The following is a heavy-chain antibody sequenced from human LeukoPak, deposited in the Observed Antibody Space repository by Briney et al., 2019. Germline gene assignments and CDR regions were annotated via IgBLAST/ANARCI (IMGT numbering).Heavy chain of an antibody. CDR3: AREPPPSYYYDSSGFRRQSDY. D-gene: IGHD3-22*01. J-gene: IGHJ4*02. CDR1: GGSFSGYY. V-gene: IGHV4-34*01. Sequence: SETLSLTCAVYGGSFSGYYWSWVRQPPGKGLEWVGEINHSGSNNYNPSLKSRVTISVDTSKNQFSLTPSSVTAADTAVYYCAREPPPSYYYDSSGFRRQSDYRGQGTLVTVSS. CDR2: INHSGSN.